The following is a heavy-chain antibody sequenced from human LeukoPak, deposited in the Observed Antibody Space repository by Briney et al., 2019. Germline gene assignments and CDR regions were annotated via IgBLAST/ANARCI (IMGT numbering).Heavy chain of an antibody. J-gene: IGHJ6*03. CDR3: ARASMATINYYYFYMDA. D-gene: IGHD5-24*01. CDR2: ISFDGKKE. CDR1: GFRLIKYA. Sequence: GRSLRLSCEASGFRLIKYAMHWVRQAPGRGLEWVAVISFDGKKEFYADSVKGRFTISIDNSKNALFLQMNSLQTDDTAIYYCARASMATINYYYFYMDAWGKGTTVTVSS. V-gene: IGHV3-30*04.